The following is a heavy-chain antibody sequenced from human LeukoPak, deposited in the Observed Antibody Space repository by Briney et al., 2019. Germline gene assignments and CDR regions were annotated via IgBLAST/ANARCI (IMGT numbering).Heavy chain of an antibody. CDR3: ARQNYYDSSAYPDS. CDR1: GGSISSGGYY. D-gene: IGHD3-22*01. Sequence: SQTLSLTCTVSGGSISSGGYYWSWIRQHPGKGLEWIGYIYYSGSTYYNPSLKSRVTISVDTSKNQFSLKLSSVTAADTAVYYCARQNYYDSSAYPDSWGQGTLVTVSS. J-gene: IGHJ4*02. CDR2: IYYSGST. V-gene: IGHV4-31*03.